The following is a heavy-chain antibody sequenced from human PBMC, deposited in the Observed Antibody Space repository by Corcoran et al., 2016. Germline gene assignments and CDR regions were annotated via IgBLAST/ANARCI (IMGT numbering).Heavy chain of an antibody. CDR2: ISYDGSNK. J-gene: IGHJ6*02. CDR1: GFTFSSYG. Sequence: QVQLVESGGGVVQPGRSLRLSCAASGFTFSSYGMHWVRQAPGKGLEWVAVISYDGSNKYYADSVKGRFTISRDNSKNTLYLQMNSLRAEDTAVYYCAKYCSGGSCYSGDVWGQGTTVTVSS. D-gene: IGHD2-15*01. V-gene: IGHV3-30*18. CDR3: AKYCSGGSCYSGDV.